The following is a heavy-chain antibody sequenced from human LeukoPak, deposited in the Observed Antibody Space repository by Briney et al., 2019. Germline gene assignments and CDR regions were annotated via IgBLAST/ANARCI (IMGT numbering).Heavy chain of an antibody. V-gene: IGHV3-74*01. CDR1: GFTSSSYW. D-gene: IGHD2-2*01. CDR3: ARDDLPGAPLYAMDV. CDR2: INSDGRST. J-gene: IGHJ6*04. Sequence: GGSLRLSCAASGFTSSSYWMRWVRQGPGKGLVWVSRINSDGRSTSYADSVKGRFTISRDNAKNTVYLQMNSLRAEDTAVYYCARDDLPGAPLYAMDVWGKGTTVTVSS.